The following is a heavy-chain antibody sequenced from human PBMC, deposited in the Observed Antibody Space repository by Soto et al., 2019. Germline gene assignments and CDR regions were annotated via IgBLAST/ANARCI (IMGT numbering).Heavy chain of an antibody. D-gene: IGHD3-16*01. J-gene: IGHJ3*02. Sequence: GGSLRLSCAASGFTFSSYSMNWVRQAPGKGLEWVSYISSSSSTIYYADSVKGRFTISRDNAKNSLYLQMNSLRAEDTAVYYCAVAVTTHYDYIWGTKWGKDAFDIWGQGTMVTVSS. CDR1: GFTFSSYS. CDR3: AVAVTTHYDYIWGTKWGKDAFDI. CDR2: ISSSSSTI. V-gene: IGHV3-48*01.